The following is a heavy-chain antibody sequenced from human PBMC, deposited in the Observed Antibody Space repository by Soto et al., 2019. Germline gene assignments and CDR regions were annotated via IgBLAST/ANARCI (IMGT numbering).Heavy chain of an antibody. D-gene: IGHD3-10*01. CDR3: ARPGSGSYSGMDV. J-gene: IGHJ6*02. V-gene: IGHV1-18*01. CDR2: ISGYNGDA. CDR1: GYTYTIYG. Sequence: GASVKVSCKASGYTYTIYGSSWVRQAPGQGLEWMGWISGYNGDANYAQSFQGRVSMTIDTSTTTAYMELRTLTPDDTAVYYCARPGSGSYSGMDVWGQGTTVTVSS.